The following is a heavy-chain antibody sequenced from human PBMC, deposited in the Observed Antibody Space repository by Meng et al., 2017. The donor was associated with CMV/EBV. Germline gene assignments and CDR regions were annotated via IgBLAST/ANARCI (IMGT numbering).Heavy chain of an antibody. Sequence: CTASGGTFSSYTISWVRQAPGQGLEWMGRIIPILGIANYAQKFQGRVTITADKSTSTAYMELSSLRSEDTAVYYCARSGAYYYGMDVWGQGTTVTVSS. CDR3: ARSGAYYYGMDV. V-gene: IGHV1-69*02. CDR1: GGTFSSYT. CDR2: IIPILGIA. J-gene: IGHJ6*02.